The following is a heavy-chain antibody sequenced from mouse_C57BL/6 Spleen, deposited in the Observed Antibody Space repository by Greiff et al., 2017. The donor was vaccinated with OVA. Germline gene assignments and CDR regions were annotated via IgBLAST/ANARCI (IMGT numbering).Heavy chain of an antibody. CDR2: ISSGSSTI. J-gene: IGHJ4*01. Sequence: EVHLVESGGGLVKPGGSLKLSCAASGFTFSDYGMHWVRQAPEKGLEWVAYISSGSSTIYYADTVKGRFTISGDNAKNTLFLQMTSLRSEDTAMYYCARRDYYGIYAMDYWGQGTSVTVSS. CDR3: ARRDYYGIYAMDY. D-gene: IGHD1-1*01. V-gene: IGHV5-17*01. CDR1: GFTFSDYG.